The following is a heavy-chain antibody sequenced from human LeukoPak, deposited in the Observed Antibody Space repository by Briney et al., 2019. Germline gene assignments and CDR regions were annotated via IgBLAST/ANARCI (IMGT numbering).Heavy chain of an antibody. J-gene: IGHJ4*02. D-gene: IGHD3-10*01. CDR1: GFTFSSYP. Sequence: TGGSLRLSCAASGFTFSSYPLCWVRQAPGRGLEWVSAISGSGGSTYYADSVKGRFTISIDNSKNTLYLQMNSLRAEDTAVYYCAKPSYETWFGEYYLDYWGQGTLVTVSS. CDR3: AKPSYETWFGEYYLDY. V-gene: IGHV3-23*01. CDR2: ISGSGGST.